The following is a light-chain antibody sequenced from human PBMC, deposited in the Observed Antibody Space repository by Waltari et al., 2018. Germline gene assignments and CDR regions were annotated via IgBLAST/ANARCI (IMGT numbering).Light chain of an antibody. V-gene: IGLV1-40*01. CDR3: QSYGSSLSRYV. CDR2: GNS. CDR1: SYHIGEGHD. Sequence: QSVLSQPPSVSGAPGQRVTISCSSRSYHIGEGHDVTRYHQIPGAAPKPLLYGNSILPSGVPDRISGSKSGTSASLAITGLQAEDEADYYCQSYGSSLSRYVFGIGTKVTVL. J-gene: IGLJ1*01.